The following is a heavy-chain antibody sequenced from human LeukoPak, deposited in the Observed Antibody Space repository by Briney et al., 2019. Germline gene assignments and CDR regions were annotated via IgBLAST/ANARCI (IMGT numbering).Heavy chain of an antibody. Sequence: SETLSLTCSVSGASMRSVPHYWSWIRQHPVEGLEWIGYIYYNGNTYYNPSLTSRVTISLDTSKSQFSLRLTSVTTADTAVYYCARARFFDPEYYFDYWGQGTLVTVSS. CDR2: IYYNGNT. V-gene: IGHV4-31*03. J-gene: IGHJ4*02. CDR3: ARARFFDPEYYFDY. CDR1: GASMRSVPHY. D-gene: IGHD3-9*01.